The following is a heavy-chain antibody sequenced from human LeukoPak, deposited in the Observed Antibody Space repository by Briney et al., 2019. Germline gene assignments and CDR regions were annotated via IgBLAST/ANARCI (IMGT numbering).Heavy chain of an antibody. D-gene: IGHD3-10*01. V-gene: IGHV3-7*01. J-gene: IGHJ4*02. CDR3: ARDEGSESQDY. CDR2: IKQDGSEN. CDR1: GFTFISYW. Sequence: GGSLRLSCAASGFTFISYWMSWVRQAPGKGLEWVANIKQDGSENYYVDSVKGRFTISRDNAKNSLYLQMNSLRAEDTAVYYCARDEGSESQDYWGQGTLVIASS.